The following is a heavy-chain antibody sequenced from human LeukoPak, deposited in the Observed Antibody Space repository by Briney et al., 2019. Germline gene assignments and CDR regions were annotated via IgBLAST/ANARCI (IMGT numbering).Heavy chain of an antibody. CDR3: TRGYDSSGYYGRRIYHYGMDV. V-gene: IGHV3-49*04. CDR1: GFTFGDYV. D-gene: IGHD3-22*01. CDR2: IRSKAYGGTT. J-gene: IGHJ6*02. Sequence: GGSLRLSCTASGFTFGDYVMGWVRQAPGKALEWVGFIRSKAYGGTTEYAASVKGRFTISRDDSKSIAYLQMNSLKTEDTALYYCTRGYDSSGYYGRRIYHYGMDVWGQGTTVTVSS.